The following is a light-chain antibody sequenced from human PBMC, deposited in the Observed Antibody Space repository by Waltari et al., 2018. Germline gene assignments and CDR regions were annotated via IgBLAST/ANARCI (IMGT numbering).Light chain of an antibody. J-gene: IGLJ1*01. CDR2: DVT. Sequence: QSALTPPASVSGSPGQSITIPCTGTSSDVGGYNYVSWYQQHPGKAPKLMIYDVTKRPSGVSDRFSASKSGSTASLTISGLQAEDEADYYCSSFTSSSTYVFGTGTKVTVL. V-gene: IGLV2-14*01. CDR3: SSFTSSSTYV. CDR1: SSDVGGYNY.